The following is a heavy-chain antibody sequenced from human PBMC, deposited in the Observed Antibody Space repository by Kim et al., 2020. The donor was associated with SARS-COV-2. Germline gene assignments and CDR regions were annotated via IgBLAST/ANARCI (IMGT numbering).Heavy chain of an antibody. J-gene: IGHJ4*02. D-gene: IGHD6-13*01. CDR3: ARDVYSSSD. V-gene: IGHV3-33*01. Sequence: SNKKYADSGKGRFTNSRDNSKNTLYLQMNSLRAEDTAVYYCARDVYSSSDWGQGTLVTVSS. CDR2: SNK.